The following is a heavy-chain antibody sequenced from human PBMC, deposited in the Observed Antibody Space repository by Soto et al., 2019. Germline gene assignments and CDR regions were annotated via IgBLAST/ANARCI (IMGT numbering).Heavy chain of an antibody. V-gene: IGHV4-31*03. CDR3: ARTSYDSSGTAADP. CDR2: IYYSGST. Sequence: QVQLQESGPGLVKHSQTLYLTCTVSGGSISSGNYYWSWIRQHPGKGLEWIGYIYYSGSTYYNPSLKSRVTISVDTSKNQFSLKLSSVTAADTAVYYCARTSYDSSGTAADPWGQGTLVTVSS. D-gene: IGHD3-22*01. J-gene: IGHJ5*02. CDR1: GGSISSGNYY.